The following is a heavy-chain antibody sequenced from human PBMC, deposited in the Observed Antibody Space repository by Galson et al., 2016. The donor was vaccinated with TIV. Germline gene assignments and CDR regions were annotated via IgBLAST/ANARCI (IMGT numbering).Heavy chain of an antibody. CDR2: ITEDGSEK. Sequence: SLRLSCAASGFTFSNAWMTWVRQAPGKGLEWVASITEDGSEKRYLDSVKGRVTFSRDNAKNSLYLQMRSLRAEDTAVYYCARLGPSSVFDNWGQGALVTVSS. CDR3: ARLGPSSVFDN. V-gene: IGHV3-7*01. J-gene: IGHJ4*02. CDR1: GFTFSNAW.